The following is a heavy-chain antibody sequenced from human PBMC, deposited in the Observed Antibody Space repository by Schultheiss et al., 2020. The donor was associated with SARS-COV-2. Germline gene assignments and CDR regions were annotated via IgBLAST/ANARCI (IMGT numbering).Heavy chain of an antibody. CDR1: GFTFSSYA. Sequence: GESLKISCAASGFTFSSYAMHWVRQAPGKGLEWVAVISYDGSNKYYADSVKGRFTISRDNSKNTLYLQMNSLRAEDTAVYYCAREDLPGVAGRGPFDYWGQGTLVTVSS. CDR3: AREDLPGVAGRGPFDY. CDR2: ISYDGSNK. V-gene: IGHV3-30*01. J-gene: IGHJ4*02. D-gene: IGHD6-19*01.